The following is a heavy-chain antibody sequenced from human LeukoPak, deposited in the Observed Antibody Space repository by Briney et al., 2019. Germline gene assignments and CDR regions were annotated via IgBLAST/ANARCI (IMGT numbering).Heavy chain of an antibody. V-gene: IGHV4-61*10. CDR3: ARDGGSYGFDY. CDR1: GGSISSGSYY. Sequence: SQTLSLTCTVSGGSISSGSYYWSWIRQPAGKGLEWIGYIYYSGSTNYNPSLKSRVTISVDTSKNQFSLKLSSVTAADTAVYYCARDGGSYGFDYWGQGTLVTVSS. CDR2: IYYSGST. D-gene: IGHD1-26*01. J-gene: IGHJ4*02.